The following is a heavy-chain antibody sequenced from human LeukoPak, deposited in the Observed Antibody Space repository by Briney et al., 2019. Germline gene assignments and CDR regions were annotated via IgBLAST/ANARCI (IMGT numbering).Heavy chain of an antibody. D-gene: IGHD6-19*01. CDR3: ARETYSSGWYYFDY. CDR2: IKQDGSEK. CDR1: GFTFGSYW. V-gene: IGHV3-7*01. Sequence: GGSLRLSCAASGFTFGSYWMSWVRQAPGKGLEWVANIKQDGSEKYYVDSVKGRFTISRDNAKNSLYLQMNSLRGEDTAVYYCARETYSSGWYYFDYWGQGTLVTVSS. J-gene: IGHJ4*02.